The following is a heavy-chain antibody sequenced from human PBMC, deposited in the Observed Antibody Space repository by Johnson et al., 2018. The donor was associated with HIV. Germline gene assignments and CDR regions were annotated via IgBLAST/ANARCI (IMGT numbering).Heavy chain of an antibody. CDR3: ARFLLLPNGYNWGFDI. J-gene: IGHJ3*02. CDR1: GFTFSSYW. CDR2: INSDGSST. D-gene: IGHD5-24*01. V-gene: IGHV3-74*02. Sequence: VQLVESGGGLVQPGGSLRLSCAASGFTFSSYWMHWVRQAPGKGLVWVSRINSDGSSTNYADSVKGRFTISRDNAKNTLYLQMNSLRAEDTAVYYCARFLLLPNGYNWGFDIWGQGTMVTVSS.